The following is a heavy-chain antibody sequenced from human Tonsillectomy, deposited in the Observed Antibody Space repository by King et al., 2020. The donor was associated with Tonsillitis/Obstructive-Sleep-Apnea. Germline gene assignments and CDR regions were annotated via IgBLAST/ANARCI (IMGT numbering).Heavy chain of an antibody. Sequence: VQLVESGGGLVQPGGSLRLSCVASGFTFSNFWMTWVRQAPGKGLEWVANIKQDGSEKYYVDSVKGRFTISRDNAKNSLYLQMNSLRVEDMAVYFCARERVDRSGYPYYMDVWGKGTTVTVSS. CDR1: GFTFSNFW. D-gene: IGHD6-19*01. J-gene: IGHJ6*03. CDR2: IKQDGSEK. V-gene: IGHV3-7*04. CDR3: ARERVDRSGYPYYMDV.